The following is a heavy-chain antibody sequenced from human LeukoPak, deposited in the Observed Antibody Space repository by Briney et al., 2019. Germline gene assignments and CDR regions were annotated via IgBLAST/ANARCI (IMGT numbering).Heavy chain of an antibody. CDR2: IYAGDFDT. CDR1: GYTFTSYW. Sequence: GESLKISCKGSGYTFTSYWIAWVRQMPGKVLEWMGIIYAGDFDTRYSPSFQGQVTISADKSINTAYLQWSNLEASDTAMYYCARRYASSDWYYFDYWGQGTLVTVSS. D-gene: IGHD6-13*01. CDR3: ARRYASSDWYYFDY. J-gene: IGHJ4*02. V-gene: IGHV5-51*01.